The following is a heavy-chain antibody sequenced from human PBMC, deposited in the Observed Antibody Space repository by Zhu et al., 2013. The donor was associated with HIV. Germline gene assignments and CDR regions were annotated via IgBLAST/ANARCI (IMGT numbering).Heavy chain of an antibody. J-gene: IGHJ4*02. CDR2: IIPILGTA. D-gene: IGHD3-9*01. CDR3: ARGSTQYYDILTGYSYYFDY. Sequence: QVQLVQSGAEVKKPGSSVKVSCKASGGTFSSNAISWVRQAPGQGLEWMGGIIPILGTANYAQKFQGRVTITADKSTSTAYMELSSLRSEDTAVYYCARGSTQYYDILTGYSYYFDYWGQGNSGHRLL. CDR1: GGTFSSNA. V-gene: IGHV1-69*06.